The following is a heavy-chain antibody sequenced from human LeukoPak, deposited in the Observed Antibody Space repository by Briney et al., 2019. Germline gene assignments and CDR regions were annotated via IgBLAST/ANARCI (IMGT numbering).Heavy chain of an antibody. CDR3: AKWGDYDVLTGYYVSDY. D-gene: IGHD3-9*01. Sequence: YADSVKGRFTISRDNSKNTVFLQMSSLRAEDTAVYYCAKWGDYDVLTGYYVSDYWGQGTLVTVSS. J-gene: IGHJ4*02. V-gene: IGHV3-23*01.